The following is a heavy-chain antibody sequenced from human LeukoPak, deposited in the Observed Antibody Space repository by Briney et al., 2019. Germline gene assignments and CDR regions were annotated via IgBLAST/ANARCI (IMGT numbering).Heavy chain of an antibody. V-gene: IGHV1-24*01. CDR1: GYTLTELS. CDR2: FDPEDGET. J-gene: IGHJ4*02. Sequence: ASVKVSCKVSGYTLTELSMHWVRQAPGKGLEWMGGFDPEDGETIYAQKFQGRVTMTEDTSTDTAYMELSSLRSEDTAVYYCATSHIVATITFLWGQGTLVTVSS. CDR3: ATSHIVATITFL. D-gene: IGHD5-12*01.